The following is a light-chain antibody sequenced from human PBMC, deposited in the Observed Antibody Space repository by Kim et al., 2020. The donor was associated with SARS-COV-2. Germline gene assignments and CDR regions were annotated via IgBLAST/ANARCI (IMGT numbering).Light chain of an antibody. CDR3: SSYTSTYVI. Sequence: SELTQPASVSGSPGQSITISCTGTSSDVGGYNYVSWYQQHPGKAPKLMIYDVSDRPSGVSNRFSGSKSGNTASLTISGLQAEDEADYYCSSYTSTYVIFGGGTQLTVL. V-gene: IGLV2-14*03. CDR1: SSDVGGYNY. J-gene: IGLJ2*01. CDR2: DVS.